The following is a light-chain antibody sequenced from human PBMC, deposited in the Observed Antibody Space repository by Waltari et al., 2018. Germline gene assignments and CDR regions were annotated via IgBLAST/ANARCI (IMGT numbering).Light chain of an antibody. Sequence: DIQMTQLPSTLTASIGATVTITCRASQSISRLLAWYQQKPGKAPKLLIYKASNLESGVPSRFSGRGFGTEFTLSIFSLQADDFATYYCQQYESYPWTFGQGTKVEIK. V-gene: IGKV1-5*03. CDR3: QQYESYPWT. J-gene: IGKJ1*01. CDR2: KAS. CDR1: QSISRL.